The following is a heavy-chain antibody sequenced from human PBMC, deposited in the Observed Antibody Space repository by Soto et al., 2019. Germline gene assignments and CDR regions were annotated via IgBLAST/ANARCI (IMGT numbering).Heavy chain of an antibody. CDR2: IIPILGIA. CDR1: GGTFSSYT. D-gene: IGHD5-12*01. CDR3: ARGLEMAPFAFDI. J-gene: IGHJ3*02. Sequence: QVQLVQSGAEVKKPGSSVKVSCKASGGTFSSYTISWVRQAPGQGLEWMGRIIPILGIANYAQKFQGRVTITADKXTSTAYMELSSLRSEDTAVYYCARGLEMAPFAFDIWGQGTMVTVSS. V-gene: IGHV1-69*02.